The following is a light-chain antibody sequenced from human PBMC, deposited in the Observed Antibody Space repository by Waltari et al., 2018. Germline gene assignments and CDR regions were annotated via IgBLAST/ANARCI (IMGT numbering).Light chain of an antibody. V-gene: IGLV2-14*01. Sequence: QSALTQPASVSGSPGQAVTLSCPGTSSAIGSYNYVSWYQQHPGKAPKLVISEVSNRPSGVSNRFSGSKSGNTASLTISGLQAEDGAHYYCSSYTNSGNVVFGGGTKLTVL. CDR3: SSYTNSGNVV. CDR1: SSAIGSYNY. J-gene: IGLJ2*01. CDR2: EVS.